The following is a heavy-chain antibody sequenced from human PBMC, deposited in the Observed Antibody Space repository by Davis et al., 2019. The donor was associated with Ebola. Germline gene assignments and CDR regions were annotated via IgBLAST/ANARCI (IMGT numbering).Heavy chain of an antibody. CDR1: GYSFISYW. Sequence: GESLKISCKGSGYSFISYWIGWVRQMPGKGLEWMGLIYPGDSDTRYSPSFQGQVTISADKSISTAYLQWSSLKASDTAMFYCARIKITLVRGVVVPGGAFDIWGQGTMVTVSS. CDR3: ARIKITLVRGVVVPGGAFDI. V-gene: IGHV5-51*01. J-gene: IGHJ3*02. D-gene: IGHD3-10*01. CDR2: IYPGDSDT.